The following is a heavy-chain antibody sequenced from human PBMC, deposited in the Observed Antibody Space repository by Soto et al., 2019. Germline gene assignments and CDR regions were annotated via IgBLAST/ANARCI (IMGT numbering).Heavy chain of an antibody. CDR2: SYSSGGT. Sequence: HVQLQESGPGLMKPSETLSLTCTVSGGASSGYYWTWIRQSPGKGLEWIGRSYSSGGTKYNPSLQSRVTMSLDSSKTQFSLRLTSVTAADTAVYYCARGQRFSESFDPWGQGTLVTVSS. J-gene: IGHJ5*02. D-gene: IGHD3-3*01. V-gene: IGHV4-4*07. CDR3: ARGQRFSESFDP. CDR1: GGASSGYY.